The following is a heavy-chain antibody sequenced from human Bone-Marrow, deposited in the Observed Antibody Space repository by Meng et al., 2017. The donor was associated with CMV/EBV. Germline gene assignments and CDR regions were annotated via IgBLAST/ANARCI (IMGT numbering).Heavy chain of an antibody. CDR2: ISYDGSNK. Sequence: GGSLRLSCAASGFTFSSYAMHWVRQAPGKGLEWVAVISYDGSNKYYADSVKGRFTISRDNSKNTLYLQMNSLRAEDTAVYYCARDRIYCSSTSCYISGGMDVWGQGPTVTVSS. J-gene: IGHJ6*02. CDR3: ARDRIYCSSTSCYISGGMDV. V-gene: IGHV3-30*04. CDR1: GFTFSSYA. D-gene: IGHD2-2*02.